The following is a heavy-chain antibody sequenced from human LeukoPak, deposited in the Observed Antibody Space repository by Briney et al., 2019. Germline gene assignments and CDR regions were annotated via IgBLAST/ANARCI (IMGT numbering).Heavy chain of an antibody. V-gene: IGHV4-39*07. J-gene: IGHJ4*02. CDR1: GGSISSSTYY. D-gene: IGHD6-13*01. Sequence: SETLSLTCSVSGGSISSSTYYWGWIRQPPGKGLEWIGSIYYSGSTYYNPSLKSRVTISVDTSKNQFSLKLSSVTAADTAVYYCARGRGAAAALDYWGQGTLVTVSS. CDR3: ARGRGAAAALDY. CDR2: IYYSGST.